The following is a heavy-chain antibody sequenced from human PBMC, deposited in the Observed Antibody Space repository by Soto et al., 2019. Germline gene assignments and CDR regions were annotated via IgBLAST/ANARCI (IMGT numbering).Heavy chain of an antibody. Sequence: SETLSLTCAVYGGSFSGYYWSWIRQPPGKGLEWIGEINHSGSTNYNPSLKSRVTISVDTSKNQFSLKLSSVTAADTAVYYCARVFRAARLDYWGQGTLVTVSS. CDR2: INHSGST. CDR1: GGSFSGYY. J-gene: IGHJ4*02. D-gene: IGHD6-6*01. V-gene: IGHV4-34*01. CDR3: ARVFRAARLDY.